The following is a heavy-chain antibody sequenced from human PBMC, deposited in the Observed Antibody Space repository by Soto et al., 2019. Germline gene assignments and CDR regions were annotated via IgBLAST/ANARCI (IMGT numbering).Heavy chain of an antibody. CDR3: SSQGERDSPLLHAY. D-gene: IGHD3-16*01. V-gene: IGHV5-51*01. Sequence: GESLKICCRGSGCSFSTYWIGWGRQMSGKGRGWVGIIHPGDSETRYSRSFQGRGTISADGAIKTAYLQGSSLNPSDTAIYFCSSQGERDSPLLHAYRAQRSLDPVSS. CDR2: IHPGDSET. CDR1: GCSFSTYW. J-gene: IGHJ4*01.